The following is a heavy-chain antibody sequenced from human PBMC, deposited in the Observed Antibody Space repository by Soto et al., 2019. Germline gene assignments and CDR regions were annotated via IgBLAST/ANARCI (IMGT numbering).Heavy chain of an antibody. CDR3: ARDLLGGYGTLYY. J-gene: IGHJ4*02. CDR1: GGSISSGGYY. V-gene: IGHV4-31*03. Sequence: QVQLQASGPGLVKPSQTLSLTCTVSGGSISSGGYYWSWIRQHPGKGLEWIGYIYYSGSTLYNPSIKSRVTISIDTSKNQFSLKLSSVTAADTAVYYCARDLLGGYGTLYYWGQGTLVTVSS. D-gene: IGHD5-12*01. CDR2: IYYSGST.